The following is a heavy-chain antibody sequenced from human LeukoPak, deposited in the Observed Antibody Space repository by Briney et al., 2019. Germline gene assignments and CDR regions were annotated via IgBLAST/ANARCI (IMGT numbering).Heavy chain of an antibody. D-gene: IGHD3-22*01. J-gene: IGHJ4*02. Sequence: SGRSLRLSCAASGFTFDDYAMHWVRQAPGKGLEWVSGTSWNSGSIGYADSVKGRFTISRDNAKNSLYLQMNSLRAEDTAVYYCATPLDYYDSSGYHRGGDWGQGTLVTVSS. V-gene: IGHV3-9*01. CDR2: TSWNSGSI. CDR3: ATPLDYYDSSGYHRGGD. CDR1: GFTFDDYA.